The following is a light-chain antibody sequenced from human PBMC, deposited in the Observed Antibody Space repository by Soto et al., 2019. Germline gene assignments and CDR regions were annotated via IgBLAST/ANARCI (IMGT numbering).Light chain of an antibody. CDR3: SAYTARSTLV. CDR1: SSDVGGYNY. Sequence: QSVLTQPRSVSGSPGQSVTISCTGTSSDVGGYNYVSWYQQHPGKAPKLMIYDVSKRPSGVPDRFSGSRSGNTASLTISGLQPEDEGDYYCSAYTARSTLVFGGGTQLTVL. V-gene: IGLV2-11*01. CDR2: DVS. J-gene: IGLJ3*02.